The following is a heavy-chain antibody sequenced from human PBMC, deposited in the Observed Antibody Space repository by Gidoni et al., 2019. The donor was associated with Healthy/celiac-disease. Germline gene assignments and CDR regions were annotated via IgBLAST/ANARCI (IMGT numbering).Heavy chain of an antibody. D-gene: IGHD6-19*01. CDR1: GFTFSSYG. V-gene: IGHV3-30*18. J-gene: IGHJ6*02. CDR3: AKPLSKVRAVAGVYYYYYGMDV. CDR2: IADDGSNK. Sequence: QVQLVESGGGVVQPGRSLRLSCAASGFTFSSYGLHWVRQAPGKGLEWVAVIADDGSNKYYADSVKGRFTISRDNSKNTLYLQMNSLRAEDTAVYYCAKPLSKVRAVAGVYYYYYGMDVWGQGTTVTVSS.